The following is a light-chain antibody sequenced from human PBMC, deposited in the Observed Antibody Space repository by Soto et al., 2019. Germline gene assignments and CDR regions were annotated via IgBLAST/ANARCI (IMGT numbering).Light chain of an antibody. Sequence: DIHVTQSPSSLSRSVGDRFAMTCRASQRISNWLAWYQQKPGKAPKVLIYDASNLKSGVPSRFSGSGSGTEFTLTISSLQPDDFATYYCQHYNSPWTFGQRTKVDIK. CDR1: QRISNW. J-gene: IGKJ1*01. CDR2: DAS. CDR3: QHYNSPWT. V-gene: IGKV1-5*01.